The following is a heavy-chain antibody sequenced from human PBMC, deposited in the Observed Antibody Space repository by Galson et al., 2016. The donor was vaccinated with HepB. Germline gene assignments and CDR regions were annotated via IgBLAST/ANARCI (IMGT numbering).Heavy chain of an antibody. CDR3: ARDGLRIAVKYYFAMDV. Sequence: SLRLSCAASGFTFSDYYMGWIRQAPGKGLEWVAYISSSGSTMSYADSVKGRFTISRGNAKNLLFLQMNNLRADDTAVYYCARDGLRIAVKYYFAMDVWGQGTTVTVSS. D-gene: IGHD5-12*01. J-gene: IGHJ6*02. CDR2: ISSSGSTM. CDR1: GFTFSDYY. V-gene: IGHV3-11*01.